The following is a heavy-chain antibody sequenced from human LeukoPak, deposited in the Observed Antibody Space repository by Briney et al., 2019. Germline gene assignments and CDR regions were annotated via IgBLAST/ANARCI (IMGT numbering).Heavy chain of an antibody. CDR3: ARAKALDY. CDR2: INHSGST. Sequence: KSSETLSLTCAVYGGSFSGYYWSWIRQPPGKGLEWIGEINHSGSTNYNPSLKSRVTISVDTSKNQFSLKLSSVTAADTAVYYCARAKALDYWGQGTLVTVSS. CDR1: GGSFSGYY. J-gene: IGHJ4*02. V-gene: IGHV4-34*01.